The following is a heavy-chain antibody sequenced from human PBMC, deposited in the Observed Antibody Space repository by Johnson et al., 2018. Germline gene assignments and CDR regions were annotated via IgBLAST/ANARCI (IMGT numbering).Heavy chain of an antibody. D-gene: IGHD4-17*01. CDR2: ISWNGGSI. CDR3: GRGSGDPESYYYYGMDV. V-gene: IGHV3-9*01. CDR1: GFTFEDYA. J-gene: IGHJ6*02. Sequence: VQLVQSGGGLVQPGRSLRLSCAASGFTFEDYAIYWVRHAQGKGLEWVSGISWNGGSIVDADSVKGRFTISRDNAKNSLSLQMNSLRAEDTAVYSCGRGSGDPESYYYYGMDVWGQGTTFTVSS.